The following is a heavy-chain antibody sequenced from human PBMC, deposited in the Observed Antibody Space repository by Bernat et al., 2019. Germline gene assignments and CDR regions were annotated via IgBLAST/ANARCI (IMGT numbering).Heavy chain of an antibody. CDR2: ISSSSSTI. CDR1: AFTFSSYS. D-gene: IGHD5-18*01. J-gene: IGHJ4*02. CDR3: ARGYSYGLYYFDY. V-gene: IGHV3-48*01. Sequence: EVQLVESGGGLVQPGGSLRLSCAASAFTFSSYSINLVRQAPGKGLQWVSYISSSSSTIYYADSVKGRFTISRDNAKNSLYLQMNSLRAEDTAVYYCARGYSYGLYYFDYWGQGTLVTVSS.